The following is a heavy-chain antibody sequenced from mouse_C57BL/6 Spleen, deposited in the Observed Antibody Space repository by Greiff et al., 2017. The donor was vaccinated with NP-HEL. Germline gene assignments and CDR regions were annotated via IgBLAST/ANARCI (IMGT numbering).Heavy chain of an antibody. Sequence: EVQGVESGGDLVKPGGSLKLSCAASGFTFSSYGMSWVRQTPDKRLEWVATISSGGSYTYYPDSVKGRFTISRDNAKNTLYLQMSSLKSEDTAMYYCARQRDYGPSYAMDYWGQGTSVTVSS. J-gene: IGHJ4*01. V-gene: IGHV5-6*01. CDR1: GFTFSSYG. CDR3: ARQRDYGPSYAMDY. CDR2: ISSGGSYT. D-gene: IGHD1-1*02.